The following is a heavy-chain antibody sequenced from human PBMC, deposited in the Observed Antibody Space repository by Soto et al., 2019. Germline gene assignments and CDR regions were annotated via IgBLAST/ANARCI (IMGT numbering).Heavy chain of an antibody. Sequence: QVQLVQSGAEVKKPGSSVKVSCKASGGTFSSYTIRWVRQAPGQGREWMGRIIPILGIANYAQKFQGRVTSTADKSTSKAYMELSSRRSEDTAVYYGARAHLSSGYYWHYWGQGTLVTVSS. J-gene: IGHJ4*02. V-gene: IGHV1-69*02. CDR3: ARAHLSSGYYWHY. CDR2: IIPILGIA. CDR1: GGTFSSYT. D-gene: IGHD3-22*01.